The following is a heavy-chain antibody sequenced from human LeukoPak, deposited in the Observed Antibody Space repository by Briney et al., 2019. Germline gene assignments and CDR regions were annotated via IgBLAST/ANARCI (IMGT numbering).Heavy chain of an antibody. V-gene: IGHV3-7*05. D-gene: IGHD2/OR15-2a*01. CDR3: TTFYTRLTDY. Sequence: GGSLRLSCAASGITLNTYWLSWVRQAPGKGLEWLATINQDGGEKYYVDSVKGRFTISRDNAKNSLFLQMNSLRAGDTAVYYCTTFYTRLTDYWGQGTLVTVSS. J-gene: IGHJ4*02. CDR1: GITLNTYW. CDR2: INQDGGEK.